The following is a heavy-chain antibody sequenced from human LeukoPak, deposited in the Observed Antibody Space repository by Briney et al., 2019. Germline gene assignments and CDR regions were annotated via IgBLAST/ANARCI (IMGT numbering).Heavy chain of an antibody. J-gene: IGHJ4*02. D-gene: IGHD7-27*01. V-gene: IGHV4-59*08. CDR1: GGSISNCF. Sequence: SETLSLTCSVSGGSISNCFWTWIRQPPGKGLEWIGYIYSSGSTYYNPSLKSRVTISVDTSKNRFSLKLSTVTAADTAVYYCARRPTGDPKFDYWGQGTLVTVSS. CDR3: ARRPTGDPKFDY. CDR2: IYSSGST.